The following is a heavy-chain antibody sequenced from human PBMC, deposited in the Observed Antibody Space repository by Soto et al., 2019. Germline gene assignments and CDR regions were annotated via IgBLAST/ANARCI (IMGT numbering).Heavy chain of an antibody. V-gene: IGHV1-8*01. Sequence: ASGKVSCNTSRYTFTRLHVYWVRHFAVQGLEWMGYMNPRSCNTGYEKMFQGRITMTRDISISTAYMALSSLTSDETAIYYCPDSSWPGEGLDFWGQATPVTVSS. D-gene: IGHD6-13*01. CDR2: MNPRSCNT. CDR3: PDSSWPGEGLDF. CDR1: RYTFTRLH. J-gene: IGHJ4*01.